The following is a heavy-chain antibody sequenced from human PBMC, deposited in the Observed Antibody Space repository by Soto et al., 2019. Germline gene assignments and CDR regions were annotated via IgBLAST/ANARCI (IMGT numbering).Heavy chain of an antibody. Sequence: QVQLQESGPGVVKPSETLSLTCTVSGGSTTSYYWNWIRQPPGKGLEWIGYIYYSESTKYNPSLKSRVTISLDRPKNQFSLKLSSVTAADTAVYYCAARGGNWDYGYFQHWGQGTLVTVSS. CDR1: GGSTTSYY. CDR3: AARGGNWDYGYFQH. CDR2: IYYSEST. V-gene: IGHV4-59*08. J-gene: IGHJ1*01. D-gene: IGHD1-7*01.